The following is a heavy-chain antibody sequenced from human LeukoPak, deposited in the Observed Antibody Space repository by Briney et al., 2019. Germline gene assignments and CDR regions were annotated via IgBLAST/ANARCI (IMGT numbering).Heavy chain of an antibody. V-gene: IGHV1-18*01. J-gene: IGHJ4*02. Sequence: ASVKVSCKPSGYTFTSYGISWVRQAPGQGLEWMGWISAYNGNTNYAQKLQGRATMTTDTSTSTAYMELRSLRSDDTAVYYCARDIAVAIPADYWGQGTLVTVSS. CDR2: ISAYNGNT. CDR3: ARDIAVAIPADY. D-gene: IGHD6-13*01. CDR1: GYTFTSYG.